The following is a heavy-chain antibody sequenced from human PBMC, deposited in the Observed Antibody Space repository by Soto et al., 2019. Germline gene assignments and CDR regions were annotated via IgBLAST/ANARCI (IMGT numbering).Heavy chain of an antibody. V-gene: IGHV1-2*02. Sequence: QVQLVQSGAEVRKPGASVKVSCKASGYPYTNSYMHWVRQAPGQGLEWMGWIHPNTGGTNYAQKFQGRVTMTRDTSVSTVSMELNRLTSDATAIYFCASDFRTRGWFRQAGNFAMDVWGQGTTVTVS. CDR2: IHPNTGGT. CDR1: GYPYTNSY. CDR3: ASDFRTRGWFRQAGNFAMDV. D-gene: IGHD6-19*01. J-gene: IGHJ6*02.